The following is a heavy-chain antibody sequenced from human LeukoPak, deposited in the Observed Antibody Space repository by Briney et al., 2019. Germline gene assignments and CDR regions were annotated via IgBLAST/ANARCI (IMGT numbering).Heavy chain of an antibody. Sequence: SVKVSCKASGGTFSSYAISWVRQAPGQGLEWMGRIIPIFGTANYAQKFQGRVTITTDESTSTAYMELSSLRSEDTAVYYCATDPWGYCSGGSCPSSLDYWGQGTLVTVSS. CDR2: IIPIFGTA. J-gene: IGHJ4*02. CDR3: ATDPWGYCSGGSCPSSLDY. V-gene: IGHV1-69*05. D-gene: IGHD2-15*01. CDR1: GGTFSSYA.